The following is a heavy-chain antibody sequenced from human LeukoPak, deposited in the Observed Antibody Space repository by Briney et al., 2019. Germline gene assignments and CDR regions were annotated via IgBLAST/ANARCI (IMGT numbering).Heavy chain of an antibody. V-gene: IGHV4-59*12. CDR3: ARRPGIAAAGIDY. J-gene: IGHJ4*02. CDR1: GGSISNYY. CDR2: IYQSGST. Sequence: SETLSLTCTVSGGSISNYYWSWIRQPPGKGLEWIGYIYQSGSTDYNPSLKSRVTISVDTSKNQFSLKLSSVTAADTAVYYCARRPGIAAAGIDYWGQGTLVTVSS. D-gene: IGHD6-13*01.